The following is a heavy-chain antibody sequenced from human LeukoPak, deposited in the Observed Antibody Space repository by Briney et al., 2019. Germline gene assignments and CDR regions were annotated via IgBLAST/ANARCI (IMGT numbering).Heavy chain of an antibody. V-gene: IGHV4-38-2*02. CDR2: IYHSGST. CDR1: GYSISSGYY. CDR3: ARDGYNLWAFDI. J-gene: IGHJ3*02. Sequence: PSETLSLTCTVSGYSISSGYYWGWIRQPPGKGLEWIGSIYHSGSTYYNPSLKSRVTISVVTSKNQFSLKLSSVTAADTAVYYCARDGYNLWAFDIWGQGTMVTVSS. D-gene: IGHD5-24*01.